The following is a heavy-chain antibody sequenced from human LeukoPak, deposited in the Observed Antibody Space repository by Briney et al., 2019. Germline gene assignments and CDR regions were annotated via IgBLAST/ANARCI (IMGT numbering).Heavy chain of an antibody. V-gene: IGHV7-4-1*02. J-gene: IGHJ1*01. CDR1: GYTFTSYA. Sequence: ASVKVSCKASGYTFTSYAMNWVRQAPGQGLEWMGWINPSTGHPTYAQGFTGRFVFSLDTSVSTAYLQISGLKAEDTAVYYCARDFSSSYFLHRGQGTLVTVSS. D-gene: IGHD6-13*01. CDR2: INPSTGHP. CDR3: ARDFSSSYFLH.